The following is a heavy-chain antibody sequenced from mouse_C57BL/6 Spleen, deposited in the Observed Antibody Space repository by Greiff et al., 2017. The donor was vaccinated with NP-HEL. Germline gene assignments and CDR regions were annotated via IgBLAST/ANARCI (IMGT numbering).Heavy chain of an antibody. D-gene: IGHD2-5*01. CDR2: INPDNGGT. CDR1: GYTFTDDN. CDR3: ARDYSNYDFSFAD. Sequence: VQLQQSGPELVKPGASVKMSCKASGYTFTDDNMHWVKQSPGKSLEWIGYINPDNGGTSYIPKFQGQATLTVNTSSNTAYMELRSLTSEDSAVYYCARDYSNYDFSFADWGQGTLVTVAA. J-gene: IGHJ3*01. V-gene: IGHV1-22*01.